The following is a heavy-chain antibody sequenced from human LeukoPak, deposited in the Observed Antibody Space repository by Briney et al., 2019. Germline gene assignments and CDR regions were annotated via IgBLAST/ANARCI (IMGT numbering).Heavy chain of an antibody. CDR3: ARGIAVAGTRNYFDY. D-gene: IGHD6-19*01. CDR1: GFTFSSYN. V-gene: IGHV3-21*01. J-gene: IGHJ4*02. CDR2: ITSSSSYI. Sequence: GGSLGLSCAASGFTFSSYNMNWVRQAPGKGLEWVSSITSSSSYIYYADSVKGRFTISRDNAENSLYLQMNSLRAEDTAVYYCARGIAVAGTRNYFDYWGQGILVTVSS.